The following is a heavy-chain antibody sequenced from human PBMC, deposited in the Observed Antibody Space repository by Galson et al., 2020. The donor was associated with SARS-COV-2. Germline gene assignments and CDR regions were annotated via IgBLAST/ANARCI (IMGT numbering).Heavy chain of an antibody. D-gene: IGHD1-26*01. Sequence: KIGESLKISCTGSGNSFTNFWITWVRQVPGKGLEWMGAIYPGNSVPVYSPSFQGQVTISADRSISTAYLQWNSLQASDTAIYYCARDVNWSYDYWGQGTLVTVSS. J-gene: IGHJ4*02. CDR2: IYPGNSVP. CDR1: GNSFTNFW. V-gene: IGHV5-51*01. CDR3: ARDVNWSYDY.